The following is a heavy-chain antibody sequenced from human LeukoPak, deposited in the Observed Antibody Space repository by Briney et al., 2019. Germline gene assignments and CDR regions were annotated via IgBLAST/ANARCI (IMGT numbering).Heavy chain of an antibody. CDR3: ARDGITCTRDY. CDR1: GFIFRSYW. J-gene: IGHJ4*02. D-gene: IGHD1-7*01. CDR2: IDEHGFKT. V-gene: IGHV3-7*01. Sequence: GSLRLSCAGAGFIFRSYWMVWVRQAPGKGLEWVASIDEHGFKTYYAASVTGLFTISKDTAKNSLDLQMNSLRAEDTAVYYCARDGITCTRDYWGQGALVTVSS.